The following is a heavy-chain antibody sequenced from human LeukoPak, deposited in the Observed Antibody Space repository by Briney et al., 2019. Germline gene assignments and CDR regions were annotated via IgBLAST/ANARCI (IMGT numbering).Heavy chain of an antibody. D-gene: IGHD2-2*01. CDR3: ASRAKYQLLHPFDY. J-gene: IGHJ4*02. CDR1: GITFSSYS. CDR2: ISDSSSTK. Sequence: PGGSLRLSCAASGITFSSYSMSWVRQAPGKGLEWVSYISDSSSTKYYADSVKGRFTISRDNAKNSLFLQMNTLRAEDTAVYYCASRAKYQLLHPFDYWGQGTLVTVSS. V-gene: IGHV3-48*01.